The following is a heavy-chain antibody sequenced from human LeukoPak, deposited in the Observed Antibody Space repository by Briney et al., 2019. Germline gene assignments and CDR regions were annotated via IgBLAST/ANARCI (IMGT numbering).Heavy chain of an antibody. J-gene: IGHJ4*02. CDR2: IYHSGST. Sequence: SQTLSLTCAVSGGSISSGGYSWSWIRQPPGKGLEWIGYIYHSGSTYYNPSLKSRVTISVDTSKNQFSLKLNSVTAADTAVYYCARQYAAGRQLDYWGQGTLVTVSS. D-gene: IGHD2-8*01. CDR3: ARQYAAGRQLDY. V-gene: IGHV4-30-2*01. CDR1: GGSISSGGYS.